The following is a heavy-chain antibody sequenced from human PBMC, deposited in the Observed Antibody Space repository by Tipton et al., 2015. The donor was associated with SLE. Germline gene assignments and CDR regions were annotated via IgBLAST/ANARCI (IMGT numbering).Heavy chain of an antibody. J-gene: IGHJ5*02. Sequence: TLSLTCAVYGGSFSGYYWSWIRQPPGKGLEWIGEINHSGSTNYNPSLKSRVTISVDTSKNHFSLKLSSVTAADTAVYYCARGDSLRFFSSWGQGTLVTVSS. CDR1: GGSFSGYY. CDR2: INHSGST. CDR3: ARGDSLRFFSS. V-gene: IGHV4-34*01. D-gene: IGHD3-3*01.